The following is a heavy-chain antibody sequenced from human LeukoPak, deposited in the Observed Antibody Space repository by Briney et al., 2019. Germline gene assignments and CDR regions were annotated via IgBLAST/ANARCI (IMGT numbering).Heavy chain of an antibody. CDR1: GYTFTSYG. D-gene: IGHD3-3*01. V-gene: IGHV1-18*01. CDR3: ARVYYDFWSGYYPLDY. CDR2: ISAYNGNT. Sequence: ASVKVSCKASGYTFTSYGISWVRQAPGQGLEWMGWISAYNGNTNYAQKLQGRVIMTTDTSTSTAYMELWSLRSDDTAVYYCARVYYDFWSGYYPLDYWGQGTLVTVSS. J-gene: IGHJ4*02.